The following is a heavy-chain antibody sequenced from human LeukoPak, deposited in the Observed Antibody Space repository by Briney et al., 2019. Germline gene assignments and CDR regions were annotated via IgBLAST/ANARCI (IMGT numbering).Heavy chain of an antibody. J-gene: IGHJ4*02. CDR1: GGSISSYY. CDR3: AREINNLGYCSSTSCYHDY. D-gene: IGHD2-2*01. Sequence: SETLSLTCTVSGGSISSYYWNWIRQPAGKRLEWIGRIYTSGSTNYNPSLKSRVTMSVDTSTNQFSLKLTSVTAADTAVYYCAREINNLGYCSSTSCYHDYWGQGTLVTVSS. CDR2: IYTSGST. V-gene: IGHV4-4*07.